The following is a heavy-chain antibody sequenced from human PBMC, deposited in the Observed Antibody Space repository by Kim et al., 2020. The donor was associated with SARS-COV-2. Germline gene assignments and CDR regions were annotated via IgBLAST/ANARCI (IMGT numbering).Heavy chain of an antibody. V-gene: IGHV3-48*02. CDR2: IRGTSDII. J-gene: IGHJ4*02. CDR1: GFSFNTYD. CDR3: ARGFFGIDH. Sequence: GGSLRLSCAASGFSFNTYDMNWVRQAPGKGLEWVAYIRGTSDIIYYADSVRGRFTIFRDNAKNSLYLQMNCLRDEDTAVYYCARGFFGIDHWGQGTLVTVSS. D-gene: IGHD3-3*01.